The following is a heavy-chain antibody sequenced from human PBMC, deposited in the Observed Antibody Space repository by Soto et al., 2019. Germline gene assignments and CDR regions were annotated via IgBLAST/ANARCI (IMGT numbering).Heavy chain of an antibody. CDR2: MNPNSGNT. CDR3: ARANFYNWNDDRFDP. CDR1: GYTFTSYD. Sequence: ASVKVSCKASGYTFTSYDINWVRQATGQGLEWMGWMNPNSGNTGYAQKFQGRVTMTRNTSISTAYMELSSLRSEYTAVYYCARANFYNWNDDRFDPWGQGTLVTVSS. D-gene: IGHD1-1*01. J-gene: IGHJ5*02. V-gene: IGHV1-8*01.